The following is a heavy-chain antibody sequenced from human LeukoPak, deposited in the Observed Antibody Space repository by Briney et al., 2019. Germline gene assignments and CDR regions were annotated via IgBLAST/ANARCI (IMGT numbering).Heavy chain of an antibody. D-gene: IGHD2-2*01. CDR1: GFTFRDYS. Sequence: GSLELSCAGSGFTFRDYSMKWVRQAPGKGLEGVANIKQDGSEKYYVDSVKGRFTISRDNAKNSLYLQMNSLRAEDTAVYYCARSLYQGYYYMDVWGKGTTVTVSS. J-gene: IGHJ6*03. V-gene: IGHV3-7*01. CDR2: IKQDGSEK. CDR3: ARSLYQGYYYMDV.